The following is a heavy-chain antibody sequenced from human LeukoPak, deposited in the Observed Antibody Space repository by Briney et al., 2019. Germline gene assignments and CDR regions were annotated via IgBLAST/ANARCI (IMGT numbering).Heavy chain of an antibody. J-gene: IGHJ5*02. CDR2: INYSGNT. CDR1: GGSIRSSSYY. CDR3: ARVLSSGHPRWFDL. V-gene: IGHV4-39*01. Sequence: PSETLSLTCTVSGGSIRSSSYYWGRIRQPPGQGLEWIGNINYSGNTYYKQSLESRVTVSVDTSKNQFSLKLNSVTAADTAVYYCARVLSSGHPRWFDLWGQGTRVTVSS. D-gene: IGHD3-10*01.